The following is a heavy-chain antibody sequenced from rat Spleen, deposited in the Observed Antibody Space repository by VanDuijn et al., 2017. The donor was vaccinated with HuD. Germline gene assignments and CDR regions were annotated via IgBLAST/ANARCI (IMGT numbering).Heavy chain of an antibody. J-gene: IGHJ4*01. CDR3: TRPLPTTDYYDVLDA. V-gene: IGHV1-43*01. Sequence: QVQLQQSGAELAKPGSSVKISCKASGYTFTNYYISWIKQTTGQGLEYIGYTYAGSGGTNYNEKFKGKATLTVDKSSSTAFMQLSSLTPDDSSVYYWTRPLPTTDYYDVLDAWGQGTSVTVSS. D-gene: IGHD1-6*01. CDR2: TYAGSGGT. CDR1: GYTFTNYY.